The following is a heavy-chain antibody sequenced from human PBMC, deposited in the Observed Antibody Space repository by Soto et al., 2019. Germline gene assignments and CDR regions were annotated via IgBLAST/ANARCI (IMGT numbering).Heavy chain of an antibody. D-gene: IGHD3-9*01. CDR1: GFSLTTNGVG. CDR2: IYWDDDK. J-gene: IGHJ4*02. V-gene: IGHV2-5*02. CDR3: EHITSFDSPHFDY. Sequence: SGPTLVNPTQTLTLTCTFSGFSLTTNGVGVGWIRQPPGKALQWLALIYWDDDKHYIPSLKNRLTITKDTSKNLVVLTMTNMDPMDTATYYCEHITSFDSPHFDYWGQGALVSVSS.